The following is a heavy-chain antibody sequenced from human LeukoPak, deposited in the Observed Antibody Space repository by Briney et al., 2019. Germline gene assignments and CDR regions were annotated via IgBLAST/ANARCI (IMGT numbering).Heavy chain of an antibody. CDR3: ARDHWDYLDAFDI. D-gene: IGHD1-7*01. V-gene: IGHV1-18*01. CDR1: GYTFTSYG. Sequence: ASVKVSCKASGYTFTSYGISWVRQAPGQGLEWMGWISGYNGNINYAQKLQGRVTMTTDTSTSTAYMELRSLRSDDTAVYYCARDHWDYLDAFDIWGQGTMVTVSS. CDR2: ISGYNGNI. J-gene: IGHJ3*02.